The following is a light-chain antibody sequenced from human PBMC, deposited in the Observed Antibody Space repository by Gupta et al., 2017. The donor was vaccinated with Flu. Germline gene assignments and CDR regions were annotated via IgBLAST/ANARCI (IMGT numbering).Light chain of an antibody. CDR3: QQRCASFT. J-gene: IGKJ2*01. CDR1: QSVGRS. V-gene: IGKV3-11*01. Sequence: EIELTQSPASLPLSPGERATLSCRASQSVGRSLAWYQQGPGQAPRLLIYDASTRAYGITGRFSGSGSETDFTLTSASREPEDFAVYYWQQRCASFTFGQGTEVVIK. CDR2: DAS.